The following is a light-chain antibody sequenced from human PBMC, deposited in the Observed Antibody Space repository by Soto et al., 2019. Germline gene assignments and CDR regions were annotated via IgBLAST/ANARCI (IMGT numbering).Light chain of an antibody. CDR1: QSISSW. CDR3: QQYNSPTWT. V-gene: IGKV1-5*01. Sequence: DIQMTQSPSTLSASVGDRVTITCRASQSISSWLAWYQQKPGKAPKLLIYDASSLESGVPSRFSGSGSGTEFTLTISSLQPDDFATYYCQQYNSPTWTLGQGTKVDIK. CDR2: DAS. J-gene: IGKJ1*01.